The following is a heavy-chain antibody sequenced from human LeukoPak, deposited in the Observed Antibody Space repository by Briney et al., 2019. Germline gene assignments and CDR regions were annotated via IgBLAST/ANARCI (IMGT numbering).Heavy chain of an antibody. V-gene: IGHV4-34*01. J-gene: IGHJ5*02. CDR3: ARGRRGLHYGSGSYYNSNWFDP. Sequence: SETLSLTCAVYGGSFSGYYWSWIRQPPGKGLEWIGEINHSGSTNYNPSLKSRVTISVDTPKNQFSLKLSSVTAADTAVYYCARGRRGLHYGSGSYYNSNWFDPWGQGTLVTVSS. CDR2: INHSGST. CDR1: GGSFSGYY. D-gene: IGHD3-10*01.